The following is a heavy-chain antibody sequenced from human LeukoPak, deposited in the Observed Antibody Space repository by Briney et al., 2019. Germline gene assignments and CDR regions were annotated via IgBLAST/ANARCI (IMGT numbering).Heavy chain of an antibody. V-gene: IGHV4-31*02. Sequence: PSETLSLTCTVSGDSISSGTYYWTWIRQTPGKGLEWIGYIHYSGDPYYSPSLKSRLTMSVDTSKNQFSLKLTSVTAADTAVYYCAREKGAKSSGSYPNLYYFDYWGQGTLVTVSS. CDR3: AREKGAKSSGSYPNLYYFDY. D-gene: IGHD1-26*01. CDR2: IHYSGDP. J-gene: IGHJ4*02. CDR1: GDSISSGTYY.